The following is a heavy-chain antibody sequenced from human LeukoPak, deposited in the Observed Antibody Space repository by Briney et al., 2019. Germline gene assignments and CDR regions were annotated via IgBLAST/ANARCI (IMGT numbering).Heavy chain of an antibody. V-gene: IGHV4-59*01. J-gene: IGHJ4*02. D-gene: IGHD5-18*01. CDR2: IYYSGST. CDR3: ARAQRGYSYGPFDY. CDR1: GGSISSYY. Sequence: SETLSLTCTVSGGSISSYYWSWIRQPPGKGLEWIGYIYYSGSTNYNPSLKSRVTISVDTSKNQFSLKLSSVTAADTAVYYCARAQRGYSYGPFDYWGQGTLVTVSS.